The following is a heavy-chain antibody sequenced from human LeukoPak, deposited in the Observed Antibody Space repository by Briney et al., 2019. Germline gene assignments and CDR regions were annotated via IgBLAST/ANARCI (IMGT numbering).Heavy chain of an antibody. CDR1: GGSISSSSSY. D-gene: IGHD6-19*01. CDR3: ARRGQWLHQPFDY. Sequence: SETLSLTCTVSGGSISSSSSYWGWIRQPPGKGLEWIGSIYYSGSTYYNPSLKSRVTISVDTSKNQFSLKLSSVTAADTAVYYCARRGQWLHQPFDYWGQGTLVTVSS. J-gene: IGHJ4*02. V-gene: IGHV4-39*01. CDR2: IYYSGST.